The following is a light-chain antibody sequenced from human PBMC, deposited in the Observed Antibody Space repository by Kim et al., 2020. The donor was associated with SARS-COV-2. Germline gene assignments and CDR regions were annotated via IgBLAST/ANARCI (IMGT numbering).Light chain of an antibody. CDR2: TSN. CDR1: SSNVGSNP. Sequence: QSVLTQPPSASGTPGQRVTISCSGSSSNVGSNPVNWYRQLPGQAPQLHIHTSNQRPSGVADRFTGSKSGTSASLAINGLQSEDEADYFCSAWDDSLKHLMFGGGTQLAVL. V-gene: IGLV1-44*01. J-gene: IGLJ3*02. CDR3: SAWDDSLKHLM.